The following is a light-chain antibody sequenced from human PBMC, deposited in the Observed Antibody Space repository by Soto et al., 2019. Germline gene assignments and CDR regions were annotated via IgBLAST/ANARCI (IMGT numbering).Light chain of an antibody. CDR2: DVT. V-gene: IGLV2-11*01. J-gene: IGLJ2*01. Sequence: QSVLTQPRSVSGSPGQSVTISCTGTSSDVGGYNYVSWYQQHPGKAPKLMIYDVTKRPSGVPDRFSGSKSGNTASLTISGLQAEDEADYFCCSYAGSSTFVVFGGGTKLT. CDR3: CSYAGSSTFVV. CDR1: SSDVGGYNY.